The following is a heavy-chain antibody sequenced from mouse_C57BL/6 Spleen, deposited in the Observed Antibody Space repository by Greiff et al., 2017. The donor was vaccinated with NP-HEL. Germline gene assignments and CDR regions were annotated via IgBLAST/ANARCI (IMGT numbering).Heavy chain of an antibody. J-gene: IGHJ4*01. CDR2: IWTGGGT. D-gene: IGHD1-1*01. CDR1: GFSLTSYA. Sequence: VKLMESGPGLVAPSQSLSITCTVSGFSLTSYAISWVRQPPGKGLEWLGVIWTGGGTNYNSALKSRLSISKDNSKSQVFLKMNSLQTDDTARYYFARNDYGSPFYYAMDYWGQGTSVTVSS. V-gene: IGHV2-9-1*01. CDR3: ARNDYGSPFYYAMDY.